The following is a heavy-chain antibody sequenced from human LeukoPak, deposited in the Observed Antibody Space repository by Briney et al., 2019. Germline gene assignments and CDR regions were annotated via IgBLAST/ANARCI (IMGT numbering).Heavy chain of an antibody. CDR3: ARDHRAAVAGTRYYFDY. V-gene: IGHV3-30-3*01. D-gene: IGHD6-19*01. J-gene: IGHJ4*02. Sequence: GGSLRLSCAASGFTFSSYAMHWVRQAPGKGLEWVAVISYDGSNKYYADSVKGRFTISRDNSKNTLYLQMNSLRAEDTAVYYCARDHRAAVAGTRYYFDYWGQGTLVTVSS. CDR2: ISYDGSNK. CDR1: GFTFSSYA.